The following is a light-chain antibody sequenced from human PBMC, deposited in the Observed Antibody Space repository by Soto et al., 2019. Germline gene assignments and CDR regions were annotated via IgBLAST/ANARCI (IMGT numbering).Light chain of an antibody. CDR2: DVS. V-gene: IGLV2-14*03. CDR1: SSDVGGYNY. CDR3: RSYTGSSTPYV. Sequence: QSVLTQPASVSGSPGQSITISCTGTSSDVGGYNYVSWYQQHPGKAPKLMIYDVSNRPSGVSNRFSGSKSGNTASLTISGLQAEDEADYYCRSYTGSSTPYVFGTGPKVTVL. J-gene: IGLJ1*01.